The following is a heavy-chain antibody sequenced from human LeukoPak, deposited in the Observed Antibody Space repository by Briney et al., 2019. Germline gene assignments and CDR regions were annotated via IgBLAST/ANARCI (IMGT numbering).Heavy chain of an antibody. Sequence: ASVRVSCKASGYTFTTSSITWVRQAPGQRLEWMGWIDPYSGNKNYAQKLQGRVTLTTDTSTSTAYMELRSLRSVDTAVYYCARDFPGITKLPASWGQGTLVTVSS. CDR2: IDPYSGNK. J-gene: IGHJ5*02. V-gene: IGHV1-18*01. D-gene: IGHD1-20*01. CDR3: ARDFPGITKLPAS. CDR1: GYTFTTSS.